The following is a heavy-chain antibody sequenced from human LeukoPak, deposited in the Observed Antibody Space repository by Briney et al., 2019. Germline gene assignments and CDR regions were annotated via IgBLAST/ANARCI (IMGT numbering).Heavy chain of an antibody. Sequence: GESLKISCKGSGYSFTSYWIGWVRQMPGKGLEWMGIIYPGDSDTRYSPSFQGQVAISVDKSISTAYLQWSSLKASDTAMYYCARLPYYDTSGYLDYWGQGTLDIVSS. V-gene: IGHV5-51*01. D-gene: IGHD3-22*01. CDR3: ARLPYYDTSGYLDY. CDR2: IYPGDSDT. J-gene: IGHJ4*02. CDR1: GYSFTSYW.